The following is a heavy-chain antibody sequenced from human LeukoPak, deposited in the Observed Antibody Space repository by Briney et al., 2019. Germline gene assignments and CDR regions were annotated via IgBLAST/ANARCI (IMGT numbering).Heavy chain of an antibody. Sequence: PGGSLRLSCAASGFTFSSYSMNWVRQAPGKGLEWVSSISSSSSYIYYADSVKGRFTISRDNAKNSLYLQMNSLRAEDTAVYYCARDHGQYYDSSGYYYDDYFDYWGQGTLVTVSS. V-gene: IGHV3-21*01. D-gene: IGHD3-22*01. J-gene: IGHJ4*02. CDR2: ISSSSSYI. CDR3: ARDHGQYYDSSGYYYDDYFDY. CDR1: GFTFSSYS.